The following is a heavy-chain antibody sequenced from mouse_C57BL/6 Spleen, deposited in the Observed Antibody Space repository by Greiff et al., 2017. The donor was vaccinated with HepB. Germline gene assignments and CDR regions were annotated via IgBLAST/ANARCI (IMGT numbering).Heavy chain of an antibody. V-gene: IGHV1-72*01. J-gene: IGHJ2*01. D-gene: IGHD4-1*02. CDR3: ASENNWDVY. CDR2: IDPNSGGT. Sequence: QVHVKQPGAELVKPGASVKLSCKASGYTFTSYWMHWVKQRPGRGLEWIGRIDPNSGGTKYNEKFKSKATLTVDKPSSTAYMQLSSLTSEDSAVYYCASENNWDVYWGQGTTLTVSS. CDR1: GYTFTSYW.